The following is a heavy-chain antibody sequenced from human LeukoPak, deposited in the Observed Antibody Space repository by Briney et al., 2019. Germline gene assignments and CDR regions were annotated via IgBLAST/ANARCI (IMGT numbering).Heavy chain of an antibody. CDR1: GGTFSSYA. CDR3: AAYSSSWTLGL. V-gene: IGHV1-18*01. Sequence: ASVKVSCKASGGTFSSYAISWVRQAPGQGLEWMGWISAYNGNTNYAQKLQGRVTMTTDTSTSTAYMELRSLRSDDTAVYYCAAYSSSWTLGLWGRGTLVTVSS. J-gene: IGHJ2*01. D-gene: IGHD6-13*01. CDR2: ISAYNGNT.